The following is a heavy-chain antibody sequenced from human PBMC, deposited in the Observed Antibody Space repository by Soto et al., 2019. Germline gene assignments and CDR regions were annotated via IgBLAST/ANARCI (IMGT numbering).Heavy chain of an antibody. D-gene: IGHD2-8*02. J-gene: IGHJ3*01. Sequence: PSETLSLTCAVYGGSFSGYYWSWIRQPPGKGLEWIGEINHSGSTNCNPSLKSRVTISVDTSKNQFSLKLSSVTAADTAVYYCARLNLGMRVFAIVLWGQGTMVTV. CDR2: INHSGST. CDR1: GGSFSGYY. V-gene: IGHV4-34*01. CDR3: ARLNLGMRVFAIVL.